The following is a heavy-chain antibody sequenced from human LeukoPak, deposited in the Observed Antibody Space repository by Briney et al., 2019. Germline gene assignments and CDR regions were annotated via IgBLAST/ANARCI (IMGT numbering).Heavy chain of an antibody. CDR1: GFTFSSYS. J-gene: IGHJ4*02. CDR3: AKHPDNIVLTGIDY. D-gene: IGHD2-8*01. V-gene: IGHV3-21*04. Sequence: GSLRLSCAASGFTFSSYSMNWVRQAPGKGLEWVSSISSSSSYIYYADSVKGRFTISRDNAKNSLYLQMNSLRAEDTAVYYCAKHPDNIVLTGIDYWGQGTLVTVSS. CDR2: ISSSSSYI.